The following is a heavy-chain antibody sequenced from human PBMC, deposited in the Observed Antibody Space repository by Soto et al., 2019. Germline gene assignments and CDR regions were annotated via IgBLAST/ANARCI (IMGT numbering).Heavy chain of an antibody. J-gene: IGHJ3*02. Sequence: PGGSLRLSCAASGFTFSNAWMNWVRQAPGKGLEWVGRIKSKTDGGTTDYAAPVKGRFTISRDDSKNTLYLQMNSLRAEDTAVYYCARVTVWTDAFDIWGQGTMVTVSS. CDR2: IKSKTDGGTT. V-gene: IGHV3-15*07. CDR1: GFTFSNAW. CDR3: ARVTVWTDAFDI. D-gene: IGHD3-16*01.